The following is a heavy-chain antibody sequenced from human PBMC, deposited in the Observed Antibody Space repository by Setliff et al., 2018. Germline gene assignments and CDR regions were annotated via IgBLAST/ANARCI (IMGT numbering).Heavy chain of an antibody. CDR1: GASITTSNSY. J-gene: IGHJ3*02. CDR2: IYYSGNT. Sequence: SETLSLTCTVSGASITTSNSYWGWIRQPPGKGLEWIAHIYYSGNTFYNPSLGSRLTISGDTSKNQFSLKLSSVTAADTAVYYCARRIVGAVDGFDIWGQGTMVTLSS. D-gene: IGHD1-26*01. CDR3: ARRIVGAVDGFDI. V-gene: IGHV4-39*01.